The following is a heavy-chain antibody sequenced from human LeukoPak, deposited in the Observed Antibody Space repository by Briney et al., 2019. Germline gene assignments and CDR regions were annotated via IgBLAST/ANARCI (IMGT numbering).Heavy chain of an antibody. CDR1: GGAFSNYA. CDR3: ARGGEANYYDTSGYYLYYY. Sequence: SVKVSCKASGGAFSNYAISWVRQAPGQGLEWMGRIIPIFGTTNYAQKFQGRVTITTDESTSTAYMELSSLRSEDTAVYYCARGGEANYYDTSGYYLYYYWGQGTLVTVSS. CDR2: IIPIFGTT. J-gene: IGHJ4*02. D-gene: IGHD3-22*01. V-gene: IGHV1-69*05.